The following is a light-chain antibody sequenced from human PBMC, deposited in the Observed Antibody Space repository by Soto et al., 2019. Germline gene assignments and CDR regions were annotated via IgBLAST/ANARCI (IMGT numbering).Light chain of an antibody. CDR2: AAS. J-gene: IGKJ2*03. CDR1: QSINSNS. CDR3: QRDS. V-gene: IGKV3-20*01. Sequence: EIVLTQSPGTLSLSPGERATLSCRVSQSINSNSLAWYQQKPGQAPRLLIYAASSRATGIPDRFSGSGSGTDFPLTIRRLEPEDFAVYYCQRDSFGQGTKLEIK.